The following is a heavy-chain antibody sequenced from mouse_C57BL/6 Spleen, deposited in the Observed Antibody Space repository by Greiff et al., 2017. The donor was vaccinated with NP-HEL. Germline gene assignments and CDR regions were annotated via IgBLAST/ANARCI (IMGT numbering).Heavy chain of an antibody. CDR2: ISSGGDYI. D-gene: IGHD1-1*01. J-gene: IGHJ4*01. Sequence: EVMLVESGEGLVKPGGSLKLSCAASGFTFSSYAMSWVRQTPEKRLEWVAYISSGGDYIYYADTVKGRFTISRDNARNTLYLQMSSLKSEDTAMYYCTRDSSRYYAMDYWGQGTSVTVSS. CDR1: GFTFSSYA. V-gene: IGHV5-9-1*02. CDR3: TRDSSRYYAMDY.